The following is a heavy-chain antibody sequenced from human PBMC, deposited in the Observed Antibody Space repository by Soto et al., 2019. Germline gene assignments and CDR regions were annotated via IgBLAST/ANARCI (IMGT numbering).Heavy chain of an antibody. Sequence: SETLSLTCTVSGGSISSSYWSWIRQPPGKGLEWLAYIYDDGSANYNPSLKSRATISLDMSKNQFSLKLTSVTAADTAFYYCTRVPMMYYGAGTYGYFDSWGQGTLVTVSS. D-gene: IGHD3-10*01. V-gene: IGHV4-59*01. J-gene: IGHJ4*02. CDR3: TRVPMMYYGAGTYGYFDS. CDR1: GGSISSSY. CDR2: IYDDGSA.